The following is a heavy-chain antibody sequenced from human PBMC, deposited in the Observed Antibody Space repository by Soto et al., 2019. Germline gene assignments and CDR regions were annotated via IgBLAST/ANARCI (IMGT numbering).Heavy chain of an antibody. Sequence: QVPLVQSGAEEKKPGSSVKVSCKASGGTFTSYAVVWVRQAPGQGLEWMGGIVPILGTSKYAQRFQGRVSLTADGSWSTVYMELSSLRYDDTAIYYCARELERHNYYYGMDVWGQGTTVTVSS. D-gene: IGHD1-1*01. CDR1: GGTFTSYA. V-gene: IGHV1-69*01. CDR3: ARELERHNYYYGMDV. CDR2: IVPILGTS. J-gene: IGHJ6*02.